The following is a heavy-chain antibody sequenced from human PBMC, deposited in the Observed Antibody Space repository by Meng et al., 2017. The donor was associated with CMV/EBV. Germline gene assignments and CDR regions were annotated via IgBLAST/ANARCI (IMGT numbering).Heavy chain of an antibody. CDR1: GFTFSSYD. CDR3: ARVTYYYDSSGYGRALYYFDY. CDR2: IGTAGDT. D-gene: IGHD3-22*01. J-gene: IGHJ4*02. Sequence: GESLKISCAASGFTFSSYDMHWVRQATGKGLEWVSAIGTAGDTYYPGSVKGRFTISRENAKNSLYLQMNSLRAEDTAVYYCARVTYYYDSSGYGRALYYFDYWGQGTLVTVSS. V-gene: IGHV3-13*01.